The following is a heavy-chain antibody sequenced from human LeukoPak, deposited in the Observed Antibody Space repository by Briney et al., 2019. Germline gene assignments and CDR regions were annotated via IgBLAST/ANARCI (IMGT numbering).Heavy chain of an antibody. CDR3: VRDPLGGHFDY. CDR1: GFPFSSYN. Sequence: GGSLRISCAASGFPFSSYNMNWVRQAPGKGLEWVSYITSSSSSTFYADSVKGRFTISRDNAMNSLYLQMNSLRAEDTAVYYCVRDPLGGHFDYWGQGTLVTVSS. J-gene: IGHJ4*02. V-gene: IGHV3-21*06. CDR2: ITSSSSST.